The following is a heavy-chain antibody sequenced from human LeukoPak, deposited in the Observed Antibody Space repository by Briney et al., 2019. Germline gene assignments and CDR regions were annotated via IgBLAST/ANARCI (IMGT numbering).Heavy chain of an antibody. CDR2: LFGSGDVK. Sequence: GGSLRLSCAGSGFSFSTYTMNWVRQAPGKGLEGVSGLFGSGDVKYYADSVKGRFTTSRDNSKNAVYLQMNSLRDEDTAVYYCAKDRVPDSRWDIDYWGQGTLVTVSS. V-gene: IGHV3-23*01. D-gene: IGHD1-14*01. CDR1: GFSFSTYT. CDR3: AKDRVPDSRWDIDY. J-gene: IGHJ4*02.